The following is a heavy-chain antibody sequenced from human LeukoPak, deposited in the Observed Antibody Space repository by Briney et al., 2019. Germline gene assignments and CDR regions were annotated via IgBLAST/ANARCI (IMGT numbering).Heavy chain of an antibody. CDR3: AREYYNWFDP. CDR2: IYTSGST. V-gene: IGHV4-4*07. Sequence: SETLSLTCTVPGGSISSYYWSWIRQPAGKGLEWIGRIYTSGSTNYNPSLKSRVTISVDTSKSQFSLKLSSVTAADTAVYYCAREYYNWFDPWGQGTLVTVSS. CDR1: GGSISSYY. J-gene: IGHJ5*02. D-gene: IGHD2-15*01.